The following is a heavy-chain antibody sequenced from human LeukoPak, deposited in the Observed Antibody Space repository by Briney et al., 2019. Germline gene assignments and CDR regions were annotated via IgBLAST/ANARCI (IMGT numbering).Heavy chain of an antibody. D-gene: IGHD6-19*01. CDR2: IYYSGST. CDR3: ARGRRTVAGLFQH. Sequence: PSETLSLTCTVSGGSISSYYWSWIRQPPGKGLEWIGYIYYSGSTNYNPSLKSRVTISVDTSKNQFSLKLSSVTAADTAVYYCARGRRTVAGLFQHWGQGTLVTVSS. J-gene: IGHJ1*01. V-gene: IGHV4-59*12. CDR1: GGSISSYY.